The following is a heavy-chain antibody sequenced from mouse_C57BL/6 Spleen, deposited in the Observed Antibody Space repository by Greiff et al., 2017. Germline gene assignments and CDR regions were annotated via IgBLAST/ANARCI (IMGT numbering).Heavy chain of an antibody. Sequence: VQLQQSGAELARPGASVKLSCKASGYTFTSYGISWVKQRTGQGLEWIGEIYPRSGNTYYNEKFKGKATLTADKSSSTAYMELRRLTSEDSAVYFCARWRAYYSNYDAMDYWGQGTSVTVSS. J-gene: IGHJ4*01. CDR1: GYTFTSYG. CDR2: IYPRSGNT. V-gene: IGHV1-81*01. D-gene: IGHD2-5*01. CDR3: ARWRAYYSNYDAMDY.